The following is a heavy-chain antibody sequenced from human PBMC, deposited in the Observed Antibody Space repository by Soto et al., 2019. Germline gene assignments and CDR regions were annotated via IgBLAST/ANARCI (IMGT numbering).Heavy chain of an antibody. CDR3: ARRLGGYDSY. V-gene: IGHV3-7*01. D-gene: IGHD5-12*01. J-gene: IGHJ4*02. Sequence: GGSLILSCAASGFTFSNYWMSWVRQAPGKGLEWVANIKEDGSVKYYVDSVKGRFTISRDNAKNSVHLQMNSLRVEDTAVYYCARRLGGYDSYWGQGTLVTVSS. CDR2: IKEDGSVK. CDR1: GFTFSNYW.